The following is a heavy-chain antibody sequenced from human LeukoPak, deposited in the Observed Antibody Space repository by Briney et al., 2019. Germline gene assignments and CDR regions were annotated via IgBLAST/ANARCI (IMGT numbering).Heavy chain of an antibody. D-gene: IGHD6-13*01. CDR3: ARENLYSSSWYFDS. J-gene: IGHJ4*02. CDR2: INTNTGNP. V-gene: IGHV7-4-1*02. CDR1: GYTFTTYA. Sequence: ASVKVSCTASGYTFTTYAMNWVRQAPGQGLEWMGWINTNTGNPTYAQGFTGRFVFSLDTSVSTAYLQISSLKAEDTAVYYCARENLYSSSWYFDSWGQGTLVTVSS.